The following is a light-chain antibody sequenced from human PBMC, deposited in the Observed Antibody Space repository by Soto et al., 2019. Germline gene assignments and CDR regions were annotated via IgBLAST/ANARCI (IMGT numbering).Light chain of an antibody. Sequence: VITQSPSALSMSPLERATPSCRASQSVRSNLAWYQQKPGQAPRLHIYGASTRATGIPDRFTGSGSGTDFTLTISRLEPEDFAVYYCQQYGSSPRTFGQGTKVDNK. CDR1: QSVRSN. CDR3: QQYGSSPRT. V-gene: IGKV3-20*01. J-gene: IGKJ1*01. CDR2: GAS.